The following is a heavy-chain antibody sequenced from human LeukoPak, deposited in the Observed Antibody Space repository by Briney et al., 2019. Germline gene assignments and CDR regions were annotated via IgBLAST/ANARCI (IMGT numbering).Heavy chain of an antibody. J-gene: IGHJ4*02. D-gene: IGHD5-24*01. CDR1: GFTFSSYS. CDR3: ARFRGMATISDY. V-gene: IGHV3-21*01. Sequence: GGSLRLSCAASGFTFSSYSMNWVRQAPGKGLEWVSSISSSSSYIYYADSVKGRFTISRDNAKNSLYLQMNSLRAEDTAVYCCARFRGMATISDYWGQGTLVTVSS. CDR2: ISSSSSYI.